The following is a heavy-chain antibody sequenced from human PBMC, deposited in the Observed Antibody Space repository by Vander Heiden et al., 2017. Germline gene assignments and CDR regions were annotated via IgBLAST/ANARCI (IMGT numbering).Heavy chain of an antibody. CDR2: ISSYSTYI. J-gene: IGHJ6*02. Sequence: EVQLADSGGGLVRPGGSLRVSCAASGLAFSSYTINWVRQAPGKGLEWVSSISSYSTYIYYAESVKGRFTISRDNAKNFVDLQMNHLRPEDTALYYCARDAGTTLDGMDVWGQGITVTVSS. CDR1: GLAFSSYT. V-gene: IGHV3-21*01. D-gene: IGHD1-7*01. CDR3: ARDAGTTLDGMDV.